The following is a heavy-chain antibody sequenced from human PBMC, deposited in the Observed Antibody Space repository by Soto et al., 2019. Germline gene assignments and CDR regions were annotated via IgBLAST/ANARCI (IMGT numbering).Heavy chain of an antibody. CDR3: ARHAQYYDFWSGYCHFDY. CDR1: GGSFSGYY. V-gene: IGHV4-34*01. D-gene: IGHD3-3*01. Sequence: SETLSLTCAVYGGSFSGYYWSWIRQPPGKGLEWIGEINHSGSTNYNPSLKSRVTISVDTSKNQFSLKLSSVTAADTAVYYCARHAQYYDFWSGYCHFDYWGQGTLVTVSS. CDR2: INHSGST. J-gene: IGHJ4*02.